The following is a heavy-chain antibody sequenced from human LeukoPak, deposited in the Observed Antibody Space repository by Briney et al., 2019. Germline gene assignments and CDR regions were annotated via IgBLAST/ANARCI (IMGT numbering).Heavy chain of an antibody. Sequence: GESLKISCKGSGYSFTSYWIGWVRQMPGKGLEWMGIIYPGDSDTRYSPSFQGQVTISADKSISTAYLQWSSLKASDTAMYYCARQDGLLWFGELLQNWFDPWGQGTLVTVSS. V-gene: IGHV5-51*01. CDR3: ARQDGLLWFGELLQNWFDP. CDR2: IYPGDSDT. CDR1: GYSFTSYW. J-gene: IGHJ5*02. D-gene: IGHD3-10*01.